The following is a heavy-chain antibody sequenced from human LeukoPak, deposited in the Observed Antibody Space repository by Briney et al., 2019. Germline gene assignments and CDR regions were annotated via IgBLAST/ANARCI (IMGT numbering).Heavy chain of an antibody. J-gene: IGHJ5*02. D-gene: IGHD6-13*01. Sequence: PGGSLRLSCAASGFTFSSYAMSWVRQAPGKGLEWVSAISGNGGSTYYADSVKGRFTITRNHSKNTLYLQINSLRAEDTAVYYCAKGGDIAAAKSNWFDPWGKGTLVTVSS. CDR3: AKGGDIAAAKSNWFDP. CDR2: ISGNGGST. V-gene: IGHV3-23*01. CDR1: GFTFSSYA.